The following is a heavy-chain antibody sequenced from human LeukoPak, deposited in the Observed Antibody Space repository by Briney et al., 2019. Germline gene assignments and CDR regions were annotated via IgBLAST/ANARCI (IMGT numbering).Heavy chain of an antibody. D-gene: IGHD4-17*01. CDR2: TSTSGSAI. V-gene: IGHV3-11*01. CDR3: ARSTVTHTNWFDP. J-gene: IGHJ5*02. CDR1: GFTFSDYY. Sequence: GGSLRLSCAASGFTFSDYYMSWIRQASGRGLEWVSYTSTSGSAIYYADSVKGRFTISRDNAKNSLFLQMNSLRAEDTALYYCARSTVTHTNWFDPWGQGTLVTVSS.